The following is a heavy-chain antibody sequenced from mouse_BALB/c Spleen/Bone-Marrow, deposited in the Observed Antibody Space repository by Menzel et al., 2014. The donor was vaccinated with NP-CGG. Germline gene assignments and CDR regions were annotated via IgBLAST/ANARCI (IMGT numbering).Heavy chain of an antibody. V-gene: IGHV2-4-1*01. D-gene: IGHD2-3*01. CDR1: GFSLTSYD. CDR2: IWSGGST. Sequence: VQLVESGPGLVHPSQSLSIPCTVSGFSLTSYDIHWVRQSPGKGLEWLGVIWSGGSTDYNAAFISRLSISKDNSKSQVFFKMYSLQADDTAIYYCARKSSYDGFHTMDQWGQGTSVTVSS. J-gene: IGHJ4*01. CDR3: ARKSSYDGFHTMDQ.